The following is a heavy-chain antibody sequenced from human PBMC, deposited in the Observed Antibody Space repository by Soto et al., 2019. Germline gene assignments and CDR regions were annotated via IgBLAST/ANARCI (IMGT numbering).Heavy chain of an antibody. V-gene: IGHV3-23*01. CDR2: ISGGGDRT. D-gene: IGHD3-16*01. CDR3: ARKVLGSTSRPDWWYFDL. J-gene: IGHJ2*01. Sequence: EVQLLESGGGLVQPGGSLRLSCVGSGFTFINYAMNWVRQTPGKGLEWVSGISGGGDRTFDADSVKGRFTISRDNSKNTANLQMNSLRADDTAVYYCARKVLGSTSRPDWWYFDLWGRGTLDTVSS. CDR1: GFTFINYA.